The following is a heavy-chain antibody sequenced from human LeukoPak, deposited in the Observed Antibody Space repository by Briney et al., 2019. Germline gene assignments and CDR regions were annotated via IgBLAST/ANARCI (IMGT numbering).Heavy chain of an antibody. CDR2: ISYDGSNK. J-gene: IGHJ4*02. D-gene: IGHD3-10*01. CDR3: AFSITMVRAFDY. Sequence: GGSLRLSCAASGFTFSSYAMHWVRQAPGKWLEWVAVISYDGSNKYYADSVKGRFTISRDNSKNTLYLQMNSLRAEDTAVYYCAFSITMVRAFDYWGQGTLVTVSS. V-gene: IGHV3-30*04. CDR1: GFTFSSYA.